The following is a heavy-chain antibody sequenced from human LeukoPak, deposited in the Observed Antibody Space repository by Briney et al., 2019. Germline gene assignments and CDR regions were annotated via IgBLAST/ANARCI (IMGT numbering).Heavy chain of an antibody. CDR3: AKAWNYYDSSGYPRFDY. J-gene: IGHJ4*02. CDR1: GFTFSSYA. Sequence: PGGSLRLSCAASGFTFSSYAMSWVRQAPGKGLEWVSAIRGSGGSTYYADSVKGRFTISRDNSKNTLYLQMNSLRAEDTAVYYCAKAWNYYDSSGYPRFDYWGQGTLVTVSS. V-gene: IGHV3-23*01. D-gene: IGHD3-22*01. CDR2: IRGSGGST.